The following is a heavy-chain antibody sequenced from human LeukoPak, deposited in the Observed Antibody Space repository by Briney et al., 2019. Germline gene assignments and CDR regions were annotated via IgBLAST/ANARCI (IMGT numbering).Heavy chain of an antibody. D-gene: IGHD6-19*01. V-gene: IGHV3-23*01. Sequence: PGRSLRLSCAASGFTFDDYAMSWVRQAPGKGLEWVSAISGSGGSTYYADSVKGRFTISRDNSKNTLYLQMNSLRAEDTAVYYCAKVSSGWYLDYWGQGTLVTVSS. J-gene: IGHJ4*02. CDR2: ISGSGGST. CDR1: GFTFDDYA. CDR3: AKVSSGWYLDY.